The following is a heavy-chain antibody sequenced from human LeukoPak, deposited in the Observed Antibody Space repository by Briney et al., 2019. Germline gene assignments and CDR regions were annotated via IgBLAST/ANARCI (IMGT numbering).Heavy chain of an antibody. Sequence: SQTLSLTCNVSGGSINSGGYYWSWIRQHPGKGLEWIGYIYFGGSTDYNPSLKSRATISLDTSKNHFSLRLSSVTAAGRAVYYCARVRGAGRDYSYGMDVWGQGTTVTVSS. J-gene: IGHJ6*02. CDR1: GGSINSGGYY. V-gene: IGHV4-31*03. CDR3: ARVRGAGRDYSYGMDV. CDR2: IYFGGST. D-gene: IGHD3-10*01.